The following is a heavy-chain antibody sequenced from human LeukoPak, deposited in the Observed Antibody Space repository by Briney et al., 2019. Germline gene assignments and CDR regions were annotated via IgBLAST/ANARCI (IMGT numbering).Heavy chain of an antibody. D-gene: IGHD2-2*01. CDR3: ARDVAWGYIVVVPAAMYYYYYGMDV. V-gene: IGHV1-18*01. CDR1: GYTFTSYG. Sequence: ASVKVSCKASGYTFTSYGISWVRQAPGQGLEWMGWISAYNGNTNYAQKLQGRVTMTTDTSTSTAYMELRSLRSDDTAVYYCARDVAWGYIVVVPAAMYYYYYGMDVWGQGTTVTVSS. J-gene: IGHJ6*02. CDR2: ISAYNGNT.